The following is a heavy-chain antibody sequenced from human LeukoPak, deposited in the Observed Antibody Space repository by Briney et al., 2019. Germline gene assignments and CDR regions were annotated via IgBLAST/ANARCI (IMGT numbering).Heavy chain of an antibody. D-gene: IGHD3-22*01. V-gene: IGHV3-30*02. CDR3: AKLLYYYDSSQPY. J-gene: IGHJ4*02. CDR2: IRYDGNNK. Sequence: GGSLRLSCAASGFTFSNNGMHWVRQAPGKGLEWVAFIRYDGNNKYYADSVKGRFTISRDNSKNTLYLQMNSLRAEDTAVYYCAKLLYYYDSSQPYWGQGTLVTVSS. CDR1: GFTFSNNG.